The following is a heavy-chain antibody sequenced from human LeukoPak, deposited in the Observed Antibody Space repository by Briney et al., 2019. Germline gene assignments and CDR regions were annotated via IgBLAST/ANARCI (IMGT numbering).Heavy chain of an antibody. CDR1: GYTFTSYG. Sequence: ASVKVSCKASGYTFTSYGISWVRQAPGQGLEWMGRIIPIFGTANYAQKFQGRVTITTDESTSTAYMELSSLRSEDTAVYYCASNKVVVAATFGWFDPWGQGTLVTVSS. D-gene: IGHD2-15*01. V-gene: IGHV1-69*05. CDR3: ASNKVVVAATFGWFDP. J-gene: IGHJ5*02. CDR2: IIPIFGTA.